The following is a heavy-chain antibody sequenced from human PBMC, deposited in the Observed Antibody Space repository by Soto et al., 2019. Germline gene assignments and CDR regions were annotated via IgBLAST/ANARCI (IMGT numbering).Heavy chain of an antibody. Sequence: GGSMIHSCASSEFTISNIYMILIRQKQGKGLEWVSAIYSGGSTYYADSVKGRFTISRDNSRNTLYLQMNSLRAEDTAVYFCATCDGSATYCFLFAYWGQGTPVTGSS. V-gene: IGHV3-66*01. D-gene: IGHD3-10*01. CDR3: ATCDGSATYCFLFAY. J-gene: IGHJ4*02. CDR2: IYSGGST. CDR1: EFTISNIY.